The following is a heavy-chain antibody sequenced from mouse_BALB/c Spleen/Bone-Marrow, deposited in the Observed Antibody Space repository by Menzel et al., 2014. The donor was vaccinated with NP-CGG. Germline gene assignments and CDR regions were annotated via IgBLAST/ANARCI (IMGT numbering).Heavy chain of an antibody. CDR1: GYIFSSYW. D-gene: IGHD2-1*01. CDR2: VLPGSGST. V-gene: IGHV1-9*01. CDR3: ARYGNYAMDY. J-gene: IGHJ4*01. Sequence: VQLQQSGAELMKPGASVKISCKATGYIFSSYWIEWVKQRPGHGLEWIGEVLPGSGSTNYNEKFKGKATFAADTSSNTAYMQLSSPTSEDSAVYYCARYGNYAMDYWGQGTSVTVSS.